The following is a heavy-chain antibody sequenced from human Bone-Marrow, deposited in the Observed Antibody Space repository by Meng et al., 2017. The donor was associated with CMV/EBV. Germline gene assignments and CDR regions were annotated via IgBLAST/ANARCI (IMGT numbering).Heavy chain of an antibody. CDR3: ARARSPTHFAY. J-gene: IGHJ4*02. CDR1: GFTFSTYD. V-gene: IGHV3-13*01. CDR2: IGTVGDT. Sequence: GGSLRLSCTASGFTFSTYDFHWVRQPTGKGLEWVSSIGTVGDTYSIGSVKGRFIISREDAKNSVYLQMNGLRDGDTGLYYCARARSPTHFAYWGQGARVTGSS.